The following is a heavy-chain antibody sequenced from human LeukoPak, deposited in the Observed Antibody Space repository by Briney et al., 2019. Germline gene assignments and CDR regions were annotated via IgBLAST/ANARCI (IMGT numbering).Heavy chain of an antibody. D-gene: IGHD3-3*01. CDR3: AREGITIFGVVTGAMDV. V-gene: IGHV1-2*02. Sequence: ASVKVSCKATGYTFTGYYMHWVRQAPGQGLEWMGWINPNSGGTNYAQKFQGRVTMTRDTSISTAYMELSRLRSDDTAVYYCAREGITIFGVVTGAMDVCGQGTTVTVSS. CDR2: INPNSGGT. CDR1: GYTFTGYY. J-gene: IGHJ6*02.